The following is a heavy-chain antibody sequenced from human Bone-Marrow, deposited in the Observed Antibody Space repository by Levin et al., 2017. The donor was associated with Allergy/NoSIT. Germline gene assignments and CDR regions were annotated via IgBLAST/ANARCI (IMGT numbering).Heavy chain of an antibody. CDR3: ARDRSSVTYNSWTMDV. V-gene: IGHV3-21*01. CDR2: IGPGGDYI. Sequence: GGSLRLSCTASGFSFSSYAVDWVRQAPGKGLQWVSSIGPGGDYIYYADSVKGRFTISRDNAKNSLHLQMNRLRDDDTAVYYCARDRSSVTYNSWTMDVWGQGTTVIVSS. CDR1: GFSFSSYA. J-gene: IGHJ6*02. D-gene: IGHD5-24*01.